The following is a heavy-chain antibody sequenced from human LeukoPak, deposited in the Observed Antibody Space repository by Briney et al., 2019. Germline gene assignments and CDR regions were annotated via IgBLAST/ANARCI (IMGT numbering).Heavy chain of an antibody. CDR3: AREAMVYAAEYYFDY. CDR2: ISYDGSSK. V-gene: IGHV3-30*14. Sequence: GRSLRPSCAASGFTFSNYPMHWVRQPPGQGLEWVAVISYDGSSKYYADSVKGRFTISRDNSKNTLYLQMNSLRAEDTAVYYCAREAMVYAAEYYFDYWGQGTLVTVSS. CDR1: GFTFSNYP. D-gene: IGHD2-8*01. J-gene: IGHJ4*02.